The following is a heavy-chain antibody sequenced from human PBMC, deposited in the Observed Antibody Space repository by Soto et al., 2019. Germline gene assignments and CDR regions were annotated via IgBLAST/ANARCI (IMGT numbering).Heavy chain of an antibody. CDR3: ARPDFGDYWYFDL. V-gene: IGHV1-69*08. Sequence: QDQLVQSGAEVKKPGSSVKVSCKASGGTFSSHTFSWVRQAPGQGLEWMGRIIPALGTATYAQKFQGRVTITADGSATTVYMQLTSLISEDTAVYYCARPDFGDYWYFDLWGRGTLVTVSS. CDR2: IIPALGTA. J-gene: IGHJ2*01. CDR1: GGTFSSHT. D-gene: IGHD4-17*01.